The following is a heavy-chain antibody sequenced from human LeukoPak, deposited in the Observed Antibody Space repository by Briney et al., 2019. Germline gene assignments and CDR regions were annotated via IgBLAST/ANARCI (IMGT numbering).Heavy chain of an antibody. Sequence: SETLSLTCTVSGGSISSYYWSWIRQPAGKGLEWIGRIYTSGSTNYNPSLKSRVTMSVDTSKNQFSLKLSSVTAADTAMYYCAREGITIFGVVILSDYYYYMDVWGKGTTVTVSS. V-gene: IGHV4-4*07. D-gene: IGHD3-3*01. CDR1: GGSISSYY. CDR3: AREGITIFGVVILSDYYYYMDV. J-gene: IGHJ6*03. CDR2: IYTSGST.